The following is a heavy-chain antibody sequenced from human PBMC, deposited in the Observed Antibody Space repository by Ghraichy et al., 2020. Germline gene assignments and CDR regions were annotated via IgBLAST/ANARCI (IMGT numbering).Heavy chain of an antibody. D-gene: IGHD6-19*01. V-gene: IGHV3-30*18. J-gene: IGHJ6*02. CDR1: GFTFSSYG. CDR2: ISYDGSNK. Sequence: GGSLRLSCAASGFTFSSYGMHWVRQAPGKGLEWVAVISYDGSNKYYADSVKGRFTISRDNSKNTLYLQMNSLRAEDTAVYYCAKDWSQWLVFVYYYGMDVWGQGTTVTVSS. CDR3: AKDWSQWLVFVYYYGMDV.